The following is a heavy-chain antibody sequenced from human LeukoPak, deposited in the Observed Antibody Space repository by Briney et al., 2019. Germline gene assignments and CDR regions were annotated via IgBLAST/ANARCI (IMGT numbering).Heavy chain of an antibody. Sequence: GGTLRLSCAASGFTFSTYGMSWVRQAPGKGLEWVSVITGSGGHTVYADSVKGRFTISRDSSKNILYLQMNSLRAEDTAVYYCAKDRCSNGIGCYYYYMDVWGKGTTVTISS. CDR3: AKDRCSNGIGCYYYYMDV. CDR2: ITGSGGHT. D-gene: IGHD2-8*01. CDR1: GFTFSTYG. J-gene: IGHJ6*03. V-gene: IGHV3-23*01.